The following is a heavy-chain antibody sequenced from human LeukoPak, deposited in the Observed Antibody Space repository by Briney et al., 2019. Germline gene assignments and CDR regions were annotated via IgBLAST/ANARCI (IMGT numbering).Heavy chain of an antibody. CDR2: IYHSGST. D-gene: IGHD1-20*01. CDR1: GGSISSGGYY. V-gene: IGHV4-30-2*01. CDR3: ARATGITGTPFDY. Sequence: SETLSLTCTVSGGSISSGGYYWSWIRQPPGKGLEWIGYIYHSGSTYYNPSLKSRVTISVDRSKNQFSLKLSSVTAADTAVYYCARATGITGTPFDYWGQGTLVTVSS. J-gene: IGHJ4*02.